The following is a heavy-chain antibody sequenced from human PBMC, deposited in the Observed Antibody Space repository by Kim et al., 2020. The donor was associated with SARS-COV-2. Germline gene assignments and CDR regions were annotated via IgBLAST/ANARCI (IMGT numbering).Heavy chain of an antibody. CDR3: ARTYSGYGDREGI. V-gene: IGHV3-7*01. CDR1: GFTFSTYW. CDR2: IKQDGSGK. D-gene: IGHD5-12*01. Sequence: GGSLRLSCAASGFTFSTYWMSWVRQAPVKGLEWVASIKQDGSGKYYEDSVKGRFTISRDNAKNSLYLQMNSLRAEDTAIYYCARTYSGYGDREGIWGQGTMVTVSS. J-gene: IGHJ3*02.